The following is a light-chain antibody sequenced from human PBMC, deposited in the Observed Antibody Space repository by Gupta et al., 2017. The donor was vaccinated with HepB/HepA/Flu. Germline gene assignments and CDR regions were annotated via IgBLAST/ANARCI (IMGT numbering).Light chain of an antibody. J-gene: IGLJ1*01. CDR2: DAY. CDR3: CSFTGNNTYV. CDR1: SSDFGGYNY. V-gene: IGLV2-14*03. Sequence: QSALTQPASVSGSPGQSIAISCTASSSDFGGYNYVSWYQQHTGKAPKLMIYDAYNRPSGISNRFSGSKSGNTASLAISGLQAEDEATYYCCSFTGNNTYVFGSGTKVTVL.